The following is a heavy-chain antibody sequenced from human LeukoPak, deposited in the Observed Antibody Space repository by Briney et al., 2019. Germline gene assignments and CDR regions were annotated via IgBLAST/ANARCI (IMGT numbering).Heavy chain of an antibody. Sequence: GGSLRLSCAASGFTFSTYDMHWVHLPPGKGLEWVSSIGTAADAYYADSVKGRFTISRENAKNSLYLQMNSLGAGDTAVYYCARGWTGTTYDAFDMWGQGTLVTVSS. CDR3: ARGWTGTTYDAFDM. D-gene: IGHD4-17*01. V-gene: IGHV3-13*01. CDR1: GFTFSTYD. J-gene: IGHJ3*02. CDR2: IGTAADA.